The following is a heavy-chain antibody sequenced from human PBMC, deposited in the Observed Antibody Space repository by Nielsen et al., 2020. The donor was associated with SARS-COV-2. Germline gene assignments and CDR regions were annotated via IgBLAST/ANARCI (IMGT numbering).Heavy chain of an antibody. D-gene: IGHD4-17*01. V-gene: IGHV4-30-2*01. CDR2: IYHSGST. CDR1: GGSISSGGYS. Sequence: SETLSLTCAVSGGSISSGGYSWSWIRQPPGKGLEWIGYIYHSGSTYYNPSLKSRVTISVDRSKNQFSLKLSSVTAADTAVYYCARLNGDYAVGYYFDYWGQGTLVTVSS. J-gene: IGHJ4*02. CDR3: ARLNGDYAVGYYFDY.